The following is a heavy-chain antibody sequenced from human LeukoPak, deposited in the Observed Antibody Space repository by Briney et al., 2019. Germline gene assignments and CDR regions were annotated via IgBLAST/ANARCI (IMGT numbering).Heavy chain of an antibody. V-gene: IGHV4-31*03. Sequence: SETLSLTCTVSGGSISSGCYSLSWIRQHPGKGLEWIGYIYYSGSTYYNPSLKSRATISVDTSKNQFSLKLSSVTAADTAVYYCARGGSSWYSWFDPWGQGTLVTVSS. CDR3: ARGGSSWYSWFDP. D-gene: IGHD6-13*01. CDR1: GGSISSGCYS. J-gene: IGHJ5*02. CDR2: IYYSGST.